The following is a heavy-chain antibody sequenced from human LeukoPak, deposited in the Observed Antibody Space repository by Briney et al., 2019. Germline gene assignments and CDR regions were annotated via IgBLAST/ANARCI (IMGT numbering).Heavy chain of an antibody. CDR2: IYYSGST. CDR1: GGSIGSYY. Sequence: SEPLSLTCTLAGGSIGSYYWSWIRQSPGKGLEWIGYIYYSGSTNYSPSLKSRVTISVDTSKNEFSLKLSSVTAADTAVYYCARTAYRNYVIDYWGQGTLVTVSS. V-gene: IGHV4-59*01. D-gene: IGHD4-11*01. CDR3: ARTAYRNYVIDY. J-gene: IGHJ4*02.